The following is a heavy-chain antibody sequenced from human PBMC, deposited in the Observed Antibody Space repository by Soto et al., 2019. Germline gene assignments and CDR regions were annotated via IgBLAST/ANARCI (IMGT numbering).Heavy chain of an antibody. CDR1: GGSFSGYY. CDR3: ARGRPQPGIAMVDV. D-gene: IGHD6-13*01. CDR2: INHSGST. J-gene: IGHJ6*01. Sequence: SETLSLTCAVYGGSFSGYYWSWIRQPPGKGLEWIGEINHSGSTNYNPSLKSRVTISVDTSKNQFSLKLSSVTAADTAVYYCARGRPQPGIAMVDVWGQGTTVTVSS. V-gene: IGHV4-34*01.